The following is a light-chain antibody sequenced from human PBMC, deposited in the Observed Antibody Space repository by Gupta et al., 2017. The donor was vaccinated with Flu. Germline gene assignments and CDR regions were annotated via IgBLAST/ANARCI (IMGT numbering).Light chain of an antibody. Sequence: DIVMTQSPLSLPVTHGEPASIACSASQSLLHSNGYNYLDWYLQKPVQSPQLLIYLGSNRASGVPDRFSGSGSDTDFTLKISRVEAEDVGVYYCMQALQTPLTFGGGTKVEIK. CDR1: QSLLHSNGYNY. V-gene: IGKV2-28*01. CDR2: LGS. J-gene: IGKJ4*01. CDR3: MQALQTPLT.